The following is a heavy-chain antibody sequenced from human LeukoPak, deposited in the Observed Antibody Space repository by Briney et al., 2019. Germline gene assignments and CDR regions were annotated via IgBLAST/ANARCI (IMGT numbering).Heavy chain of an antibody. V-gene: IGHV5-51*01. D-gene: IGHD5-18*01. J-gene: IGHJ6*02. CDR1: GYSFTSYW. CDR2: IYPGDSDT. Sequence: GESLNISCKGSGYSFTSYWIGWVRQMPGKGLEWMGIIYPGDSDTRYSPSFQGQVTISADKSISTAYLQWSSLKASDTAMYYCASHGGGGYSYGYYYYYGMDVWGQGTTVTVSS. CDR3: ASHGGGGYSYGYYYYYGMDV.